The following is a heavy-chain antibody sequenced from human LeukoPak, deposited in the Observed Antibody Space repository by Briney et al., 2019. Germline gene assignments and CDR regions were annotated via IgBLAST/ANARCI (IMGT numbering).Heavy chain of an antibody. Sequence: GGSLRLSCAASGFTFSSYSMNWVRLAPGKGLEWVSSISSSSSYIYYADSVKGRFTISRDNAKNSLYLQMNSLRAEDTAVYYCARVGGGGYNYEAFDIWGQGTMVTVSS. CDR3: ARVGGGGYNYEAFDI. V-gene: IGHV3-21*01. J-gene: IGHJ3*02. CDR2: ISSSSSYI. CDR1: GFTFSSYS. D-gene: IGHD5-24*01.